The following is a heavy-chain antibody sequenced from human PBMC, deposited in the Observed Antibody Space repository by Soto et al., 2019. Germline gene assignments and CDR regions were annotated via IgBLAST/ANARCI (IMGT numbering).Heavy chain of an antibody. CDR3: AKDAYSLSSYYFDY. Sequence: LGGSLRLSCAASGFTFSSYALNWVRQAPGKGLEWVSLITGGGGSTYYADSVRGRFTISRDNSKNTLYLQMNSLRAEDTAVYYCAKDAYSLSSYYFDYWGQGTLVTVSS. J-gene: IGHJ4*02. D-gene: IGHD3-16*01. CDR1: GFTFSSYA. CDR2: ITGGGGST. V-gene: IGHV3-23*01.